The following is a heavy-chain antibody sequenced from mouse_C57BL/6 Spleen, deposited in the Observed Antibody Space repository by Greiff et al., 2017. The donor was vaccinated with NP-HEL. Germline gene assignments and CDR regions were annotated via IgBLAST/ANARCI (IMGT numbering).Heavy chain of an antibody. J-gene: IGHJ3*01. CDR3: ARHAYYYGSSPWFAY. CDR1: GYSITSGYD. D-gene: IGHD1-1*01. Sequence: EVKVEESGPGMVKPSQSLSLTCTVTGYSITSGYDWHWIRHFPGNKLEWMGYISYSGSTNYNPSLKSRISITHDTSKNHFFLKLNSVTTEDTATYYCARHAYYYGSSPWFAYWGQGTLVTVSA. CDR2: ISYSGST. V-gene: IGHV3-1*01.